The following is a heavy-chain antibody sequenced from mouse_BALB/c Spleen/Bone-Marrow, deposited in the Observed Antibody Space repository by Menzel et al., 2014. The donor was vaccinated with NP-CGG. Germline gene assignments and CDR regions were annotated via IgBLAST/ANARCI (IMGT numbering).Heavy chain of an antibody. CDR3: ARDYDYGFAY. CDR1: GYTFTDYA. Sequence: VKLVESGAELVRPGVSVKISCKGSGYTFTDYAMHWVKQSHAKSLEWIGVISTHYGDASYNQKFEGKATMTVDKSSSTAYMELARLTSEDSAIYYCARDYDYGFAYWGQGTLVTVSA. V-gene: IGHV1S137*01. D-gene: IGHD2-4*01. CDR2: ISTHYGDA. J-gene: IGHJ3*01.